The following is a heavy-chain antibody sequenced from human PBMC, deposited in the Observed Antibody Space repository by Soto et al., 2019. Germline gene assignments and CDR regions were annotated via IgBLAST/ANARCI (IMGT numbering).Heavy chain of an antibody. CDR1: GFTFSSYA. CDR3: ARDLELLWFGDVYYYYGMDV. Sequence: QVQLVESGGGVVQPGRSLRLSCAASGFTFSSYATHWVRQAPGKGLEWVAVISYDGSNKYYADSVKGRFTISRDNSKNTLYLQMNSLRAEDTAVYYCARDLELLWFGDVYYYYGMDVWGQGTTVTVSS. D-gene: IGHD3-10*01. V-gene: IGHV3-30-3*01. CDR2: ISYDGSNK. J-gene: IGHJ6*02.